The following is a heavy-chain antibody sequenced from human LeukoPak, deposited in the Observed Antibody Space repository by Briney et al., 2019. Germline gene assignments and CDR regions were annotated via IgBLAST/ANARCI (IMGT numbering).Heavy chain of an antibody. D-gene: IGHD6-6*01. CDR2: MNPNSGNT. J-gene: IGHJ4*02. Sequence: ASVKVSCKASGYTFTSYDINWVRQATGQGLEWMGWMNPNSGNTGYAQKFQGRVTITRNISISTAYMELSSLRSEDTAVYYCARVNGIAARMLGYWGQGTLVTVSS. CDR1: GYTFTSYD. V-gene: IGHV1-8*03. CDR3: ARVNGIAARMLGY.